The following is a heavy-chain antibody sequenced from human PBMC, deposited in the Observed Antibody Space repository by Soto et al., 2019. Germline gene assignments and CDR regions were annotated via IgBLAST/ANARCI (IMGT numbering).Heavy chain of an antibody. Sequence: GGSLRLSCAASGLTFSSYAMSWVLQAPGKGLEWVSAISGSGGSTYYADSVKGRFTISRDNSKNTLYLQMNSLRAEDTAVYYCAKDPYYYDSSGYRPLVGPFDPWGQGTLVTVSS. CDR1: GLTFSSYA. CDR3: AKDPYYYDSSGYRPLVGPFDP. V-gene: IGHV3-23*01. CDR2: ISGSGGST. D-gene: IGHD3-22*01. J-gene: IGHJ5*02.